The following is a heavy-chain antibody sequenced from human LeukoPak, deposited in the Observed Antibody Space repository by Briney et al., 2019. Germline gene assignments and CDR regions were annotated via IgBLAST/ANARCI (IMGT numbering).Heavy chain of an antibody. CDR1: GFTFSSYS. V-gene: IGHV3-48*01. J-gene: IGHJ4*02. CDR2: ISSTSNTI. D-gene: IGHD6-19*01. CDR3: ARRGSGSGWYDY. Sequence: GGSLRLSCAASGFTFSSYSMNWVRQAPGKGLEWVSYISSTSNTIHYADSVKGRFTISRDNAKNSLYLQMNSLRGEDTAVYYCARRGSGSGWYDYWGQGTLVTVSS.